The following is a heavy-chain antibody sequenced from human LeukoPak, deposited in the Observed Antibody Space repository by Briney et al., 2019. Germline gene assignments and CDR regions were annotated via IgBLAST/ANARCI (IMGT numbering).Heavy chain of an antibody. CDR2: INHSGST. D-gene: IGHD3-10*01. CDR3: ASITMVRGAPNWFDP. Sequence: PSETLSLTCAVYGGSFSGYYWSWIRQPPGKGLEWIGEINHSGSTNYSPSLKSRVTISVDTSKNQSSLKLSSGTAADTAVYYCASITMVRGAPNWFDPWGQGTLVTVSS. J-gene: IGHJ5*02. V-gene: IGHV4-34*01. CDR1: GGSFSGYY.